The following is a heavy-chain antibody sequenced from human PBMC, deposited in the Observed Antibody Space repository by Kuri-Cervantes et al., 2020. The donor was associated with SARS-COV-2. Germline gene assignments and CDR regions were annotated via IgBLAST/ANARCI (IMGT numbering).Heavy chain of an antibody. Sequence: SVTVSCKASGGTFSSYAISWVRQAPGQGLEWMGGIIPIFGTANYAQKFQGRVTITADKSTSTAYMELISLRSEDTAVYYCARDRRGYSYGFALNWFDPWGQGTLVTVSS. J-gene: IGHJ5*02. CDR3: ARDRRGYSYGFALNWFDP. V-gene: IGHV1-69*06. CDR1: GGTFSSYA. D-gene: IGHD5-18*01. CDR2: IIPIFGTA.